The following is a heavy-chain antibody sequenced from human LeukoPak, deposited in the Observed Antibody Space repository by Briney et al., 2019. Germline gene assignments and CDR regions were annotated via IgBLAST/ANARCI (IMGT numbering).Heavy chain of an antibody. CDR3: ARDQWTTYIDY. Sequence: GGSLRLSCAASGFTFSSHSMNWVRQAPGKGLEWVSYISSSSSARYYADSVKGRFTITRDDARNSLYLQMNSLRAEDTAVYYCARDQWTTYIDYWGQGTLVTVSS. CDR1: GFTFSSHS. CDR2: ISSSSSAR. D-gene: IGHD6-19*01. V-gene: IGHV3-48*01. J-gene: IGHJ4*02.